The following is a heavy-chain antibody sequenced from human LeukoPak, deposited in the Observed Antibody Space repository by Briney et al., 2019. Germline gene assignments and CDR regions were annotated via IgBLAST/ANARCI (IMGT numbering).Heavy chain of an antibody. CDR3: STDNDYGDYGFDY. Sequence: PGGSLRLSCAASGFTFPNAWMTWVRQAPGKGLEWVGRIKRKSDGSTADYAAAVQGRFTISRDDSKDTLYLQMNTLKTEDTAVYYCSTDNDYGDYGFDYWGQGTLVTVSS. J-gene: IGHJ4*02. V-gene: IGHV3-15*01. CDR2: IKRKSDGSTA. CDR1: GFTFPNAW. D-gene: IGHD4-17*01.